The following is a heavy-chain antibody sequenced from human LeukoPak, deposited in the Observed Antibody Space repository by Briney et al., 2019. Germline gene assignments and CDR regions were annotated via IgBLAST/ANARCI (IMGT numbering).Heavy chain of an antibody. CDR1: GFRFTDYS. Sequence: GGSLRPSCAASGFRFTDYSMSWVRQAPGKGLEWVAGLGRSGEYKYYADSVKGRFTISRDNSKDTVSLQMNSLRAEDSAVYFCVKDRPCETCMPMDAWGQGTTVTV. V-gene: IGHV3-23*01. J-gene: IGHJ6*02. D-gene: IGHD2-2*01. CDR3: VKDRPCETCMPMDA. CDR2: LGRSGEYK.